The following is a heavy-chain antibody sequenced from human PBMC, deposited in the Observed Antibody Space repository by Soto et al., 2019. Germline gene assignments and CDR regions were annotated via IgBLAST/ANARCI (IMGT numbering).Heavy chain of an antibody. CDR2: INNGGGT. D-gene: IGHD6-19*01. V-gene: IGHV1-2*02. CDR3: ATSSDWSPLLDY. J-gene: IGHJ4*02. Sequence: ASVNVSCKASRSTFTNFYLHWVRQAPGQRPEWMGWINNGGGTIYAQKFQGRLTMTRDTSITTAYMELSRLSSDDTAFYYCATSSDWSPLLDYWGQGTLVTVSS. CDR1: RSTFTNFY.